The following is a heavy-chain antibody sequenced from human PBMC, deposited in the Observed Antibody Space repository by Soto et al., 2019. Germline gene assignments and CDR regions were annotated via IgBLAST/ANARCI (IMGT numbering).Heavy chain of an antibody. CDR2: IIPMLGTV. Sequence: QVRLVQSGTEVKRPGSSVKVSCKASGCTFNNYAMSWVRQAPGHGLEWMGEIIPMLGTVNYAPKVKGRVTITADKSTITAYMELKNVRSEDTAVYYCARVHCSITSCYSMDYWGQGTLVTVSS. J-gene: IGHJ4*02. CDR3: ARVHCSITSCYSMDY. CDR1: GCTFNNYA. D-gene: IGHD2-2*01. V-gene: IGHV1-69*06.